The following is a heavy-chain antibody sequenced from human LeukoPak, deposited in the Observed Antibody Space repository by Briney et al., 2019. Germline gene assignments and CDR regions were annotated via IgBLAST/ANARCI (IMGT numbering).Heavy chain of an antibody. Sequence: SETLSLTCAVYGGSLSGYYWSWIRQPPGKGLEWIGEINHSGSTNYNPSLKSRVTISVDTSKNQFSLKLSSVTAADTAVYYCARGFRSSGWYAVNYFDYWGQGTLVTVSS. CDR1: GGSLSGYY. J-gene: IGHJ4*02. V-gene: IGHV4-34*01. CDR2: INHSGST. CDR3: ARGFRSSGWYAVNYFDY. D-gene: IGHD6-19*01.